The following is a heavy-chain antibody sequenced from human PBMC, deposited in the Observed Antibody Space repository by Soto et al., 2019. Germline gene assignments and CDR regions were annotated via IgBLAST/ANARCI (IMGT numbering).Heavy chain of an antibody. D-gene: IGHD5-12*01. CDR1: GGSFSGYY. CDR3: ARGIRGGVATVYDAFDI. Sequence: SETLSLTCAVYGGSFSGYYWSWIRQPPGKGLEWIGEINHSGSTNYNPSLKSRVTISVDTSKNQFSLKLSSVTAADTAVYYCARGIRGGVATVYDAFDIWGQGTMVTVSS. CDR2: INHSGST. V-gene: IGHV4-34*01. J-gene: IGHJ3*02.